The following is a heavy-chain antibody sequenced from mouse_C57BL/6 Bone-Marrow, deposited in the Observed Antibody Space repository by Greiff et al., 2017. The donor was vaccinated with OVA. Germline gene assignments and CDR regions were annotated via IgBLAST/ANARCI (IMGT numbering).Heavy chain of an antibody. CDR3: TAMDY. V-gene: IGHV14-4*01. Sequence: EVQLQQSGAELVRPGASVKLSCTASGFYIKDAYMNWMKQRSEQGLVWIGWIDPENGDNEYAPKFQGNATITADTSSNTAYLQFSSLTTEDTAVYYCTAMDYWGQGTSVTVSS. J-gene: IGHJ4*01. CDR1: GFYIKDAY. CDR2: IDPENGDN.